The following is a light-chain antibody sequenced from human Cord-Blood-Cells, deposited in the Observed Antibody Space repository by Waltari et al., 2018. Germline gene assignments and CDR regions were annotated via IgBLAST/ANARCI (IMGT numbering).Light chain of an antibody. V-gene: IGKV1-27*01. J-gene: IGKJ3*01. Sequence: DIQMTQSPSSLSASVGDRVTITCRASQGISNYLDWYQQKPGKVPKLLIYAASTLQSGVPSRFSGSGSGTDFTLTISSLQPEDVETYYCQKYNSAAFTFGPGTKVDIK. CDR2: AAS. CDR3: QKYNSAAFT. CDR1: QGISNY.